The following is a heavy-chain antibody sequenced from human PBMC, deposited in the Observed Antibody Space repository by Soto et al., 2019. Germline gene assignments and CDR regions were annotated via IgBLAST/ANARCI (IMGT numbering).Heavy chain of an antibody. V-gene: IGHV2-5*02. Sequence: QITLKESGPTLVKPTQTLTLTCTFSGFSLSTSGVGVGWSRQPPGKALEWLALIYWDDDERYSPSLKNRLTITKDHSKNQVVLTMTNMDPVDTATYYCAHSIAPRIFRHWGQGTLVTVSS. CDR1: GFSLSTSGVG. J-gene: IGHJ1*01. CDR3: AHSIAPRIFRH. D-gene: IGHD2-15*01. CDR2: IYWDDDE.